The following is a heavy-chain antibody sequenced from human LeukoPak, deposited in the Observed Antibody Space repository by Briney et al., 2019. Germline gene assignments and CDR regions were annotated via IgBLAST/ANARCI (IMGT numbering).Heavy chain of an antibody. CDR2: INRSGSLT. V-gene: IGHV3-11*05. J-gene: IGHJ4*02. CDR3: SRVGSTAEAGTPDY. D-gene: IGHD6-13*01. Sequence: PGGSPRLSCAPSGFTFTDYYTSWIRQAPGKGLEWLSYINRSGSLTPSTDSSKGPFTVSRDNAKNLLYIELNSLRVDDTPLYYCSRVGSTAEAGTPDYWGQGTLVTVSS. CDR1: GFTFTDYY.